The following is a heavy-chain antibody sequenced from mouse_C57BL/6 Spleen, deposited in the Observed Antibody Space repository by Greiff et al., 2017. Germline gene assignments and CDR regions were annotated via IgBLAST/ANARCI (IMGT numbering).Heavy chain of an antibody. J-gene: IGHJ4*01. Sequence: VHLVESGPGLVQPSQSLSITCTVSGFSLTSYGVHWVRQSPGKGLEWLGVIWSGGSTDYNAAFISRLSISKDNSKSQVFFKMNSLQADDTAIYYCARKKGDYGSAMDYWGQGTSVTVSS. CDR1: GFSLTSYG. D-gene: IGHD1-1*01. CDR3: ARKKGDYGSAMDY. V-gene: IGHV2-2*01. CDR2: IWSGGST.